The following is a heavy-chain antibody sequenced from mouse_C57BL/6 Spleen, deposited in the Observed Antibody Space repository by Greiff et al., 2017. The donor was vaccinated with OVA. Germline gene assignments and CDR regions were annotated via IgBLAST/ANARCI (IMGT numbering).Heavy chain of an antibody. Sequence: VQLKESGAELVKPGASVKLSCTASGFNIKDYYMHWVKQRTEQGLEWIGRIDPEDGETKYAPKFQGKATITADTSSNTAYLQLSSLTSEDAAVYYCARVYYGRTWYFDFWGTGTTVTVSS. CDR3: ARVYYGRTWYFDF. CDR2: IDPEDGET. J-gene: IGHJ1*03. V-gene: IGHV14-2*01. CDR1: GFNIKDYY. D-gene: IGHD1-1*01.